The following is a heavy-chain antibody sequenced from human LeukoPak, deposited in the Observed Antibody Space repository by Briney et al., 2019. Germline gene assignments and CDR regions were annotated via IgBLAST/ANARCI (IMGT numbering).Heavy chain of an antibody. CDR1: GFTFSSYW. CDR2: INTGGSST. CDR3: VRDQGSGSYSNFDF. J-gene: IGHJ4*02. V-gene: IGHV3-74*01. D-gene: IGHD1-26*01. Sequence: GGSLRLSCAASGFTFSSYWMHWVRQAPGKGLVWVSRINTGGSSTSYADSVKGRFTISRDNAKNTLSLQMNSLRAEDTAVYYCVRDQGSGSYSNFDFWGQGTLVTVSS.